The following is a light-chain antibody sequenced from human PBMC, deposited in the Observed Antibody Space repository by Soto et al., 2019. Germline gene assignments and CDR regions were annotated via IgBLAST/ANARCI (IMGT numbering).Light chain of an antibody. V-gene: IGLV2-14*01. CDR1: SSYVGGYNY. J-gene: IGLJ1*01. CDR2: DVS. CDR3: SSYTSSSTLI. Sequence: QSVLTQPASVSGSPGQSITISCTGTSSYVGGYNYVSWYQQHPGKAPKLMIYDVSNRPSGVSNRFSGSKSGNTASLTISGLQAEDEAEYYCSSYTSSSTLIFGTGTKVT.